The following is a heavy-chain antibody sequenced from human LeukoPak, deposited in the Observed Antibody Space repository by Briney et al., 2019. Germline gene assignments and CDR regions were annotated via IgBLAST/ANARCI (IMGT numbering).Heavy chain of an antibody. CDR1: GGSISSYY. J-gene: IGHJ4*02. Sequence: SETLSLTCTVSGGSISSYYWSWIRQPAGKGLEWIGRIYTSGSTNYNPSLKSRVTMSVDTSKNQFSLKLSSVTAADTAVYYCARGYYDILTGYYRNFIFDYWGQGTLVTVSS. CDR2: IYTSGST. V-gene: IGHV4-4*07. CDR3: ARGYYDILTGYYRNFIFDY. D-gene: IGHD3-9*01.